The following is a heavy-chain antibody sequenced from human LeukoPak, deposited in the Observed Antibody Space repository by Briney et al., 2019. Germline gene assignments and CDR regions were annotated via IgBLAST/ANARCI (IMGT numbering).Heavy chain of an antibody. CDR3: ARDSRGYYYDSSGHFDY. D-gene: IGHD3-22*01. Sequence: SVKVSCKASGGTFSSYAISWVRQAPGQGLEWMGGIIPIFGTANYAQKFQGRVTITTDESTSTAYMELSSLRSGDTAVYYCARDSRGYYYDSSGHFDYWGQGTLVTVSS. CDR2: IIPIFGTA. CDR1: GGTFSSYA. J-gene: IGHJ4*02. V-gene: IGHV1-69*05.